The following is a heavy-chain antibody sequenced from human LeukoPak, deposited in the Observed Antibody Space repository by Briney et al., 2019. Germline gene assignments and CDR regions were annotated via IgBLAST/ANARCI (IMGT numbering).Heavy chain of an antibody. CDR2: IIPIFGTA. Sequence: SVTVSCKASGGTFSSYAISWVRQAPGQGLEWMGGIIPIFGTANYAQKFQGRVTITADESTSTAYMELSSLRSEDTAVYYCARGPYGYDFWSGYYPWWFDPWGQGTLVTVSS. CDR1: GGTFSSYA. CDR3: ARGPYGYDFWSGYYPWWFDP. V-gene: IGHV1-69*13. J-gene: IGHJ5*02. D-gene: IGHD3-3*01.